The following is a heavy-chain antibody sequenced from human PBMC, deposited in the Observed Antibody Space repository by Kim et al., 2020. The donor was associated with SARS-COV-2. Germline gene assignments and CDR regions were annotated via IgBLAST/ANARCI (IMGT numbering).Heavy chain of an antibody. Sequence: PSPKGRVTISVDTSKNQFSLKLSSVTAADTAVYYCARDGYYYDSADAFDIWGQGTMVTVSS. CDR3: ARDGYYYDSADAFDI. D-gene: IGHD3-22*01. J-gene: IGHJ3*02. V-gene: IGHV4-39*02.